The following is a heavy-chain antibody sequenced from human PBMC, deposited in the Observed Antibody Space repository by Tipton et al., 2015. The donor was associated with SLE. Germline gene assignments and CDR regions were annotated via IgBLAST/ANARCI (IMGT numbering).Heavy chain of an antibody. CDR2: ISSSSSYI. D-gene: IGHD3-3*01. J-gene: IGHJ4*02. CDR1: GFTFSSYS. CDR3: ARDLGTIFGVVPDY. Sequence: GSLRLSCAASGFTFSSYSMNWVRQAPGKGLEWVSSISSSSSYIYYADSVKGRFTISRDNAKNSLYLQMNSLRDEDTAVYYCARDLGTIFGVVPDYWGQGTLVTVSS. V-gene: IGHV3-21*01.